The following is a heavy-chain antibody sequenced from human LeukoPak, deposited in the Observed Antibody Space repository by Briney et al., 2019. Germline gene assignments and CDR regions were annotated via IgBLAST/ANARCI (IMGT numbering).Heavy chain of an antibody. Sequence: GGSLRLSCAASGFTFSSYSMSWVRQAPGKGLEWVSSISSSSYVYYADSVKGRFTISRDNAKNSLYLQMNSLRAEDTAVYYCARANYYGSGSYPKTLDYWGQGTLVTVSS. CDR2: ISSSSYV. D-gene: IGHD3-10*01. J-gene: IGHJ4*02. V-gene: IGHV3-21*01. CDR1: GFTFSSYS. CDR3: ARANYYGSGSYPKTLDY.